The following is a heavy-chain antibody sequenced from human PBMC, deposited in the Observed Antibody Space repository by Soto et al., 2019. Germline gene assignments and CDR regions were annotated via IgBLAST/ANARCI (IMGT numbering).Heavy chain of an antibody. Sequence: GGSLRLSCAASGFTFNSYPMHWVRQAPGRGLEYVGAISSSGGSIYYANSVKGRFTISRDNSKNTLYLQMGSLRAEDMAVYYCARGLKPERDVAVFIDYWGQGTLVTVSS. CDR1: GFTFNSYP. V-gene: IGHV3-64*01. D-gene: IGHD6-19*01. CDR2: ISSSGGSI. CDR3: ARGLKPERDVAVFIDY. J-gene: IGHJ4*02.